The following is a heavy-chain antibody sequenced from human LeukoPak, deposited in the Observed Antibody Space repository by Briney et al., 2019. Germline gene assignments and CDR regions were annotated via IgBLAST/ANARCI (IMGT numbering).Heavy chain of an antibody. Sequence: GGSLRLSCAASGFPFSSYWMRWVRRAPGKGLGGVGNIKQDGCEKYYVDSVKGRFTISRDNAKNSLYLQMNSLRAEDTAVYYCARMPGLGEYYYDSSGYFWGQGTLVTVSS. V-gene: IGHV3-7*01. CDR2: IKQDGCEK. CDR3: ARMPGLGEYYYDSSGYF. CDR1: GFPFSSYW. D-gene: IGHD3-22*01. J-gene: IGHJ4*02.